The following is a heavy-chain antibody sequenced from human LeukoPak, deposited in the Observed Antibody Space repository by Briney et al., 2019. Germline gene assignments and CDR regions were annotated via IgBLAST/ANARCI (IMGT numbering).Heavy chain of an antibody. D-gene: IGHD1-26*01. CDR3: ATMSGTYYKFDY. CDR2: IYYSGST. V-gene: IGHV4-61*01. CDR1: GGSISSGSISSYY. Sequence: SETLSLTCTVSGGSISSGSISSYYWSWIRQPPGKGLEWIGYIYYSGSTNYNPSLKSRVTISVDTSKNQFSLKLNSVTAADTAVYYCATMSGTYYKFDYWGQGTLVTVSS. J-gene: IGHJ4*02.